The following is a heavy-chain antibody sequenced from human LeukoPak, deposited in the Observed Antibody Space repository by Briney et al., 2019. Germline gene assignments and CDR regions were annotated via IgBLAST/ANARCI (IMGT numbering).Heavy chain of an antibody. CDR3: ARESRSPRLKYFEY. CDR1: GGSISSGSYY. J-gene: IGHJ4*02. Sequence: SQTLPLICTVSGGSISSGSYYWSWIRQSAGKGREWIGRIDVSGRTNYNPTLKSRVTISVDTSKNQVSLRLTSVTAADTAVYYCARESRSPRLKYFEYWGQGILATVSS. D-gene: IGHD2/OR15-2a*01. V-gene: IGHV4-61*02. CDR2: IDVSGRT.